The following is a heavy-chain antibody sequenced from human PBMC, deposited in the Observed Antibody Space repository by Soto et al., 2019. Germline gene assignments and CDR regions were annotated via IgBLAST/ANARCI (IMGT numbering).Heavy chain of an antibody. CDR1: GFTVSSYY. Sequence: EVQLVESGGGLVQPGGSLRLSCAASGFTVSSYYMSWVRQPPGKGLEWVSVIFSGGSTYYADSVKGRFTISRDNSKNTVYLQMNSLRAEDTAVYYCATTLYGSGTYYSSCPPLYWGQGTLVTVSS. CDR3: ATTLYGSGTYYSSCPPLY. J-gene: IGHJ4*02. D-gene: IGHD3-10*01. V-gene: IGHV3-66*01. CDR2: IFSGGST.